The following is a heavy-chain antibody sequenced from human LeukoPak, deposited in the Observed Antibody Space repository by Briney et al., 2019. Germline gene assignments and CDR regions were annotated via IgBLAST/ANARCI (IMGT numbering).Heavy chain of an antibody. V-gene: IGHV4-34*01. CDR2: INHSGSA. CDR1: GGSFSGYY. CDR3: ARGLARYSSGWYAY. D-gene: IGHD6-19*01. J-gene: IGHJ4*02. Sequence: SETLSLTXAVYGGSFSGYYWSWIRQPPGKGLEWIGEINHSGSANYNPSLKSRVTISVDTSKNQFSLKLSSVTAADTAVYYCARGLARYSSGWYAYWGQGTLVTVSS.